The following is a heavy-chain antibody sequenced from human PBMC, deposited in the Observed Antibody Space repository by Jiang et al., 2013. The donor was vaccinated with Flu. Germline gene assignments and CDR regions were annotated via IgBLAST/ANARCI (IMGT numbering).Heavy chain of an antibody. D-gene: IGHD3-10*01. CDR1: GGTLSNSI. Sequence: SGAEVKKPGSSVKISCKASGGTLSNSIITWVRQAPGQGLEWMGGLVAVFGAANYAQKFQGRVTITADKSANIAYMELSSLRSEDTAIYFCARAVSSWFGELDWGQGTLITVSS. CDR3: ARAVSSWFGELD. J-gene: IGHJ4*02. CDR2: LVAVFGAA. V-gene: IGHV1-69*06.